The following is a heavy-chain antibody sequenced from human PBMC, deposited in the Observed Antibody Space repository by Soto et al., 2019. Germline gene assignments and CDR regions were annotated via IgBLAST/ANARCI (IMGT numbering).Heavy chain of an antibody. CDR1: GYTFTGYY. Sequence: ASVKVSCKASGYTFTGYYMHWVRQAPGQGLEWMGWINPNSGGTNYAQKFQGRVTMTRDTSISTAYMELSRLRSDDTAVYYCADGTIFGPGRGFYGMDVWGQGTTVTVSS. CDR2: INPNSGGT. CDR3: ADGTIFGPGRGFYGMDV. J-gene: IGHJ6*02. D-gene: IGHD3-3*01. V-gene: IGHV1-2*02.